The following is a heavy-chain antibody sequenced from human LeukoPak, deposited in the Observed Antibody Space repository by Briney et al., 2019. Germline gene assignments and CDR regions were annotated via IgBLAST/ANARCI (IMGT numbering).Heavy chain of an antibody. J-gene: IGHJ4*02. Sequence: PSQTLSLTCTVSGGSISSGDYYWSWLRQPPGTGLEGLGYSYYSGSTYYNPSLKSRVTISVDTSKNQFSLKLSCVSASDTAVYYCARVNVEMATIGVQASNFDYWGQGTLVTVSS. CDR2: SYYSGST. D-gene: IGHD5-24*01. CDR1: GGSISSGDYY. CDR3: ARVNVEMATIGVQASNFDY. V-gene: IGHV4-30-4*01.